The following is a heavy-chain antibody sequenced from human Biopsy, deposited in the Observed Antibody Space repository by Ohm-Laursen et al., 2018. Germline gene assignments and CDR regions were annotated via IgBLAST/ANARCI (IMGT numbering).Heavy chain of an antibody. CDR2: ISHTGYT. V-gene: IGHV4-59*11. J-gene: IGHJ1*01. CDR1: GGAFTGHY. CDR3: ARGSNEYGGLYFPH. Sequence: SETLSLTCPVSGGAFTGHYWTWIRQPPGQGLEWIGHISHTGYTSYKSSLKSRVTISLDTSRKHFSLRLTSLAAADTAVYYCARGSNEYGGLYFPHWGQGTLVTVS. D-gene: IGHD4-23*01.